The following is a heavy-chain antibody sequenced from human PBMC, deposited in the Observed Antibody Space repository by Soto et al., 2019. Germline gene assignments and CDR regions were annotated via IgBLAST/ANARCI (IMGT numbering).Heavy chain of an antibody. CDR3: AREGDGDYELFFYY. CDR1: GFTFSSYG. CDR2: IWYDGSNK. J-gene: IGHJ4*02. V-gene: IGHV3-33*01. D-gene: IGHD4-17*01. Sequence: QVQLVESGGGVVQPGRSLRLSCAASGFTFSSYGMHWVRQAPGKGLEWVAVIWYDGSNKYYADSVKGRFTISRDNSKNTLYQQMNSLRAEDTAVYYCAREGDGDYELFFYYWGQGTLVTVSS.